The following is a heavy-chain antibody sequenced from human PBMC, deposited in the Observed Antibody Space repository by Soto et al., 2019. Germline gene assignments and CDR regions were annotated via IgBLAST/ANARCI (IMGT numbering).Heavy chain of an antibody. Sequence: GASVKVSCKTSGYTFNTYGINWVRQAPGRGLELMGWISAYDGKTTYVQKLQGRVTMTTDTSTRTAYMELRSLTSDDTAMYYCARKSSSSSWFDPWGQGTLVTVSS. J-gene: IGHJ5*02. CDR2: ISAYDGKT. V-gene: IGHV1-18*01. CDR3: ARKSSSSSWFDP. CDR1: GYTFNTYG. D-gene: IGHD6-6*01.